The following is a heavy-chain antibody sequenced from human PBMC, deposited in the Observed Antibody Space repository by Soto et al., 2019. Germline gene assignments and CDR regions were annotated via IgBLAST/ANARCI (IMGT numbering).Heavy chain of an antibody. CDR1: GYTLSNYG. CDR2: SSTYNGNT. V-gene: IGHV1-18*01. Sequence: QAQLVQSGAEMKKPGASVKVSCKASGYTLSNYGISWVRQAPGQGLEWMGWSSTYNGNTKYAKKFQGRVTMTTDTSTSTAYMELRSLRSDDTAVYYCVRDHHDFSSAYHFYHVDVWGKGTTVTVSS. D-gene: IGHD3-3*01. J-gene: IGHJ6*03. CDR3: VRDHHDFSSAYHFYHVDV.